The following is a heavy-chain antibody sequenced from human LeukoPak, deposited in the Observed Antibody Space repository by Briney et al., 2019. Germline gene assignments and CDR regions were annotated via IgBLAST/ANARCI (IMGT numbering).Heavy chain of an antibody. CDR1: GFTFSNYW. J-gene: IGHJ4*02. CDR2: INTDGSRT. D-gene: IGHD3-10*01. CDR3: IRLYGY. V-gene: IGHV3-74*01. Sequence: GGSLRLSCAASGFTFSNYWMDWVRQAPGKGLVWVSRINTDGSRTTYADSVKGRFTISRDNAKNTLYLQMNSLRAEDTAVYYCIRLYGYWGQGTLVTVSS.